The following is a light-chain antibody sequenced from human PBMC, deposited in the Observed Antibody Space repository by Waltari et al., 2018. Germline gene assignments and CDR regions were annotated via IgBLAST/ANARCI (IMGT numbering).Light chain of an antibody. CDR2: EVT. J-gene: IGLJ1*01. CDR3: CSYAGLGIYV. Sequence: QSGLTQPASVSGSPGQSITISCTGTSSDVGNYNLVSWYQQYPGKAPKLMVYEVTKRTSGVSDRFSGSKSGNTASLTIYGLQSEDEAGYYCCSYAGLGIYVFGTGTKVTVL. CDR1: SSDVGNYNL. V-gene: IGLV2-23*02.